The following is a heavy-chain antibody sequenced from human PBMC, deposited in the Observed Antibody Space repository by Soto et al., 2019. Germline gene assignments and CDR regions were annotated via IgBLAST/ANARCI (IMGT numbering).Heavy chain of an antibody. CDR3: AKDSYSSSWAPSFDY. Sequence: GGSLRLSCAASGFTFSSYGMHWVRQAPGKGLEWVAVISYDGSNKYYADSVKGRFTISRDNSKNTLYLQMNSLRAEDTAVYYCAKDSYSSSWAPSFDYWGQGT. J-gene: IGHJ4*02. CDR2: ISYDGSNK. D-gene: IGHD6-13*01. V-gene: IGHV3-30*18. CDR1: GFTFSSYG.